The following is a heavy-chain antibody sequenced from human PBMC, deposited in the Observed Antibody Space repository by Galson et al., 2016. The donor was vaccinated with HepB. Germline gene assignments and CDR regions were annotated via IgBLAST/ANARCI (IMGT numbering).Heavy chain of an antibody. J-gene: IGHJ4*02. CDR1: GYSFTNYG. CDR2: INSYNGNT. V-gene: IGHV1-18*04. D-gene: IGHD1-14*01. CDR3: ARSLTPDSSDY. Sequence: SVKVSCKASGYSFTNYGLTWVRQAPGQGLEWIGWINSYNGNTNYAQTFQDRVTMTTDTSTTTAYLDLRRLESDDTAVYFCARSLTPDSSDYWGQGTLVTVSS.